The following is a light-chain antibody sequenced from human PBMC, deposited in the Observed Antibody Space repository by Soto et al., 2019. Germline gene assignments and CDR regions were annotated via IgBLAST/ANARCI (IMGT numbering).Light chain of an antibody. CDR3: ASYTTSTTRDL. CDR2: DVS. V-gene: IGLV2-14*01. CDR1: SSDIGAYNY. J-gene: IGLJ1*01. Sequence: QSALTQPASVSGSPGQSITISCTGTSSDIGAYNYVSWLQQHPGKAHKLMVYDVSDRPSGVSNRFSGSKSVNTASLTIFGLQAEDEADYYCASYTTSTTRDLFGTGTKVTVL.